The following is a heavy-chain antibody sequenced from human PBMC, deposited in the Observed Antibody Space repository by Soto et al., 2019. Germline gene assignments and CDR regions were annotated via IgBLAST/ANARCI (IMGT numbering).Heavy chain of an antibody. J-gene: IGHJ4*02. CDR2: ISSTTNYI. CDR3: ARESEDLTSNFDY. Sequence: LRLSCAASGFTFTRYSMNWVRQAPWKGLEWVSSISSTTNYIYYGDSMKGRFTTSRDNAKNSLYLEMNSLRAEDTAVYYCARESEDLTSNFDYWGQGTLVTVSS. V-gene: IGHV3-21*06. CDR1: GFTFTRYS.